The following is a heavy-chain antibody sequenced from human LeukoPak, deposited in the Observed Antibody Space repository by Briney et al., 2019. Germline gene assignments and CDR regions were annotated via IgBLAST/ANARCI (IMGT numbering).Heavy chain of an antibody. V-gene: IGHV3-30*02. J-gene: IGHJ4*02. Sequence: EWLAFIRYDATEKYYADSVKGRFTISRDNSKNTLYLQMNSLRAEDTAVYYCAKGYSYGIDYWGQGTLVTVSS. D-gene: IGHD5-18*01. CDR2: IRYDATEK. CDR3: AKGYSYGIDY.